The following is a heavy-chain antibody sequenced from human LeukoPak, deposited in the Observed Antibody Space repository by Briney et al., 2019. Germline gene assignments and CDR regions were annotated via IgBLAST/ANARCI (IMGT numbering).Heavy chain of an antibody. CDR1: GFTFSSYA. V-gene: IGHV3-23*01. J-gene: IGHJ4*02. CDR2: ISGSGGST. CDR3: AKGEGIVVVVAAAIDY. D-gene: IGHD2-15*01. Sequence: PGGSLRLSCAASGFTFSSYAMSWVRQAPGKGLEWVSAISGSGGSTYYADSVKGRFTISRDNSKNTLYLQMNSLRAEDTAVYYCAKGEGIVVVVAAAIDYWGQGTLVTVSS.